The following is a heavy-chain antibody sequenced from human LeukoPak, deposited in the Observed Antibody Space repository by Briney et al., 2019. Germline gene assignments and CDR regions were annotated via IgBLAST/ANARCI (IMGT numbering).Heavy chain of an antibody. J-gene: IGHJ4*02. D-gene: IGHD3-22*01. V-gene: IGHV3-74*01. CDR3: AKLLYYYDSSQPY. CDR2: INSDGSST. Sequence: PGGSLRLSCAASGFTFSSYWMHWVRQAPGKGLVWVSRINSDGSSTTYADSVKGRFTISRDNSKNTLYLQMNSLRAEDTAVYYCAKLLYYYDSSQPYWGQGTLVTVSS. CDR1: GFTFSSYW.